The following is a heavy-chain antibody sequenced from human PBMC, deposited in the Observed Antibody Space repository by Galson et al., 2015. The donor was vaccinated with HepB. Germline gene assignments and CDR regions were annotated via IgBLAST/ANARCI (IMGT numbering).Heavy chain of an antibody. Sequence: LSLTCAVYGGSFSTHSWTWIRQPPGKGLEWIGEINQSGSTKHNPSLRRRVTISVDTSKRQVSLKLSSVTAADTAVYYCARGKGGYYGSGSNYFAMDVWGHGTTVTVSS. CDR3: ARGKGGYYGSGSNYFAMDV. CDR1: GGSFSTHS. D-gene: IGHD3-10*01. CDR2: INQSGST. V-gene: IGHV4-34*01. J-gene: IGHJ6*02.